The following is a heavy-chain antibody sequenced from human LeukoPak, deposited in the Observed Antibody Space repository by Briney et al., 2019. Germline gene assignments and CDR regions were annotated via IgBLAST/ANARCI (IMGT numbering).Heavy chain of an antibody. CDR2: IKQDGSEK. D-gene: IGHD3-9*01. J-gene: IGHJ3*02. V-gene: IGHV3-7*01. CDR3: ARWRGYYDILTGYYNVANAFDI. CDR1: GFTFSSYW. Sequence: AGGSLRLSCAASGFTFSSYWMSWVRQAPGKGLEWVANIKQDGSEKYYVDSVKGRFTISRDNAKNSLYLQMNSLRAEDTAVYYCARWRGYYDILTGYYNVANAFDIWGQGTMVTVSS.